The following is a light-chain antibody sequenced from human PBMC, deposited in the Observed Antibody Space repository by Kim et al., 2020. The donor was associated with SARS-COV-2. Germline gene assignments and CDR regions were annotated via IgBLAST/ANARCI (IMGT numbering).Light chain of an antibody. CDR2: SAS. CDR3: QQANSFPLT. CDR1: QAISSL. J-gene: IGKJ4*01. Sequence: DRVTITCLASQAISSLLAWYQQRPGKAPKLLIYSASVIQSGVPSRCSGSGSGTEFTLTISSLQPEDYATYYCQQANSFPLTFGGGTKVDIK. V-gene: IGKV1-12*01.